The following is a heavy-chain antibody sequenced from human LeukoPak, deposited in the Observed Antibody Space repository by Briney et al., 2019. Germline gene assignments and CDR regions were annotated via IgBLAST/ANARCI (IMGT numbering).Heavy chain of an antibody. J-gene: IGHJ4*02. V-gene: IGHV3-30*02. CDR2: IRYDGSNK. CDR3: AKPEGYYGSGSLFDY. D-gene: IGHD3-10*01. Sequence: PGGSLRLSCAASGFTFSSYGMHWVRQAPGKGLEWVAFIRYDGSNKYYADSVKGRFTISRDNSKNTLYLQMNSLRAEDTAVYYCAKPEGYYGSGSLFDYWGQGTLVTVSS. CDR1: GFTFSSYG.